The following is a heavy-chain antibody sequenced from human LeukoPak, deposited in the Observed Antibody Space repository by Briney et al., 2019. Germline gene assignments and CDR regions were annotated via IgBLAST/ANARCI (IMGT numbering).Heavy chain of an antibody. CDR3: ARHYCSSTSCYFNWFDP. V-gene: IGHV4-4*09. D-gene: IGHD2-2*01. J-gene: IGHJ5*02. CDR2: IYTSGST. Sequence: SETLSLTCTVSGGSISSYYWSWIRQPPGKGLEWIGYIYTSGSTNYNPSLKSRVTISVDTSKNQFSLKLSSVTAADTAVHYCARHYCSSTSCYFNWFDPWGQGTLVTVSS. CDR1: GGSISSYY.